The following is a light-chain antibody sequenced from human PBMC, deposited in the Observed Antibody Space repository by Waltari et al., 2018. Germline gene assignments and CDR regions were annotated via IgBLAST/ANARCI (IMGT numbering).Light chain of an antibody. CDR2: DVT. CDR1: TSDLGGYNY. J-gene: IGLJ3*02. V-gene: IGLV2-14*01. CDR3: CSFTSSSTWV. Sequence: QSALTQPASVSGSPGQSITIPCPGTTSDLGGYNYVSWYQQPPGKAPKLISYDVTSRPSRFSTRFSGPKSSNTASLAISGLHAEDEADYYCCSFTSSSTWVFGGRTKLTVL.